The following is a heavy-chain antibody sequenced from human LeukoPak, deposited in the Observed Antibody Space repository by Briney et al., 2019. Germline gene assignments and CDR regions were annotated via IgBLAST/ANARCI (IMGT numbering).Heavy chain of an antibody. CDR1: GFTFSGYW. Sequence: GGSLRLSCAASGFTFSGYWMSWVRQAPGKGLEWVANIKQDGSEKYYVDSVKGRFTISRDNAKNSLYLQMNSLRAEDTAVYYCARGGTTMSLAYWGQGTLVTVTS. V-gene: IGHV3-7*01. J-gene: IGHJ4*02. D-gene: IGHD1-1*01. CDR2: IKQDGSEK. CDR3: ARGGTTMSLAY.